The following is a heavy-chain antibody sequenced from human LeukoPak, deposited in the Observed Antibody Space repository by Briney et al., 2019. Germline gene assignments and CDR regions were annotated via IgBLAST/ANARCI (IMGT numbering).Heavy chain of an antibody. CDR3: TTEYQLLKRRFDY. V-gene: IGHV3-15*01. J-gene: IGHJ4*02. D-gene: IGHD2-2*01. Sequence: PXGSLXLSCAASGFTFSNAWMSWVRQAPGKGLEWVGRIKSKTDGGTTDYAAPVKGRFTISRDDSKNTLYLQMNSLKTEDTAVYYCTTEYQLLKRRFDYWGQGTLVTVSS. CDR1: GFTFSNAW. CDR2: IKSKTDGGTT.